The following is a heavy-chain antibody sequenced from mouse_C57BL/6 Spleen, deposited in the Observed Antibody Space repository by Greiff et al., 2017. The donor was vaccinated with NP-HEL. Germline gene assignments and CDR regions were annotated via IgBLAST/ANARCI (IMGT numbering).Heavy chain of an antibody. D-gene: IGHD1-1*01. CDR3: ARGITTVPFAY. CDR2: IDPEDGET. CDR1: GFNIKDYY. J-gene: IGHJ3*01. V-gene: IGHV14-2*01. Sequence: EVQVVESGAELVKPGASVKLSCTASGFNIKDYYMHWVKQRTEQGLEWIGRIDPEDGETKYAPKFQGKATIAADTSSNTAYLQLSSLTSEDTAVYYCARGITTVPFAYWGQGTLVTVSA.